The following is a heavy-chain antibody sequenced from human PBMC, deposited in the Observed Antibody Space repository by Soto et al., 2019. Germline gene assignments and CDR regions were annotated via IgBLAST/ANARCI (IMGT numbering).Heavy chain of an antibody. CDR1: GYIFTTYG. CDR2: ISAHNGNT. J-gene: IGHJ4*02. V-gene: IGHV1-18*01. Sequence: QVHLVQSGAEVKKPGASVKVSCKGSGYIFTTYGITWVRQAPGQGLEWMGWISAHNGNTNYAQKLQGRVTVTRDTSTSTAYMELRNPRSDDTAVYSFVRGGNGDYWGQGALVTVSS. D-gene: IGHD1-1*01. CDR3: VRGGNGDY.